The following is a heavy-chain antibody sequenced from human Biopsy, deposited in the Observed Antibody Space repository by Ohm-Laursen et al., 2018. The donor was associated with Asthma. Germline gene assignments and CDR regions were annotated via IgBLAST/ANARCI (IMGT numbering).Heavy chain of an antibody. J-gene: IGHJ6*02. Sequence: SDTLSLTCTVSGVSIRSNYWSWIRQTPGKGLERLGDTHHSGYTNYNPSLSSRLTLSVDTSKNQFSLRLTSVTAADTAVYYCARGSSSRLSQWELLVSGGKRAHSYYGMDVWGQGTTVTVSS. D-gene: IGHD1-26*01. CDR3: ARGSSSRLSQWELLVSGGKRAHSYYGMDV. CDR2: THHSGYT. CDR1: GVSIRSNY. V-gene: IGHV4-34*01.